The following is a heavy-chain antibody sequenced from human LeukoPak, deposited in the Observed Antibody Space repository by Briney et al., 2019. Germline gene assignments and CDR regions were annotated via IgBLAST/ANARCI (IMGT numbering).Heavy chain of an antibody. V-gene: IGHV4-39*01. D-gene: IGHD6-13*01. Sequence: PSETLSLTCTVSGGSISSSSYYWGWIRQPPGKGLEWIGSIYYSGSTYYNPSLKSRVTISVDTSKNQFSLKLSSVTAADTAVYYCARGLIAAAGTWLSNWFDPWGQGTLVTVSS. J-gene: IGHJ5*02. CDR3: ARGLIAAAGTWLSNWFDP. CDR2: IYYSGST. CDR1: GGSISSSSYY.